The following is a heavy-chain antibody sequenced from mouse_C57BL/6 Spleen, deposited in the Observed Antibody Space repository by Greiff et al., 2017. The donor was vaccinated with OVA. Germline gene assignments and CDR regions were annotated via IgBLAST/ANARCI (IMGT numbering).Heavy chain of an antibody. Sequence: VKLMESGPELVKPGASVKISCKASGYAFSSSWMNWVKQRPGKGLEWIGRIYPGDGDTNYNGKFKGKATLTADKSSSTAYMQLSSLTSEDSAVYFCARRGFITTVTYAMDYWGQGTSVTVSS. D-gene: IGHD1-1*01. V-gene: IGHV1-82*01. J-gene: IGHJ4*01. CDR1: GYAFSSSW. CDR3: ARRGFITTVTYAMDY. CDR2: IYPGDGDT.